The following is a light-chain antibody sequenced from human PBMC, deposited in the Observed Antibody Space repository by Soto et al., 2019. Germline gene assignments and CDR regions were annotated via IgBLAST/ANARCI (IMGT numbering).Light chain of an antibody. CDR2: DAS. CDR1: QSISSW. J-gene: IGKJ1*01. Sequence: DIQMTQSPSTLSASVRDRVTITCRASQSISSWLAWYQQKPGKAPKVLIYDASSLESGVPSRFSGSGSGTEFTLTISSLQPDDFATYYCQQYNSYWTFGQGTKVDIK. V-gene: IGKV1-5*01. CDR3: QQYNSYWT.